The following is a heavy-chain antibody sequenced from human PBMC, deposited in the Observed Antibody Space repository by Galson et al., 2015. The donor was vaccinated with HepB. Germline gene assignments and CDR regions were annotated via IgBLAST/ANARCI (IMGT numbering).Heavy chain of an antibody. CDR1: GFSFRSYG. J-gene: IGHJ4*02. CDR2: ILYDGSQK. V-gene: IGHV3-30*18. D-gene: IGHD3-10*01. CDR3: AKIMRRGPLVRGIIPDF. Sequence: LRLSCAASGFSFRSYGMHWVHQAPGKGLEWVALILYDGSQKYYGDSVKGRFTISRDDSKNTLHLQMNSLRTEDTAVYFCAKIMRRGPLVRGIIPDFWGQGTLVTVSS.